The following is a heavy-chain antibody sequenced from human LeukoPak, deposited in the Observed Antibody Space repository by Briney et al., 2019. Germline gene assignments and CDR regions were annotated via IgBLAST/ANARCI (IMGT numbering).Heavy chain of an antibody. Sequence: GGSLRLSCAASGFTFSSYSMIWVRQAPGKGLEWVSSISSSSSYIYYADSVKGRFTISRDNAKNSLYLQMNSLRAEDTAVYYCARRSTTVDGGLDYWGQGTLVTVSS. CDR3: ARRSTTVDGGLDY. V-gene: IGHV3-21*01. CDR2: ISSSSSYI. CDR1: GFTFSSYS. D-gene: IGHD2/OR15-2a*01. J-gene: IGHJ4*02.